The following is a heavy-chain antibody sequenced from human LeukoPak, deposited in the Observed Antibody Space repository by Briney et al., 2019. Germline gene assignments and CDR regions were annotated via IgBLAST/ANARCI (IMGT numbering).Heavy chain of an antibody. D-gene: IGHD2-15*01. Sequence: GGSLRLSCAASGFTFDDYAMHWVRQAPGKGLEWVSGISWNSGNIFYGDSVKGRFTISRDNAKNSLYLQMNSLRAEDTAVYYCARDWCSGGSCYYYYYGMDVWGQGTTVTVSS. CDR1: GFTFDDYA. J-gene: IGHJ6*02. CDR3: ARDWCSGGSCYYYYYGMDV. CDR2: ISWNSGNI. V-gene: IGHV3-9*01.